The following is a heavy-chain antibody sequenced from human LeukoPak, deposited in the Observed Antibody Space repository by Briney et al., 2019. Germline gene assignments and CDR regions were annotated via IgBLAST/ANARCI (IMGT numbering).Heavy chain of an antibody. CDR1: GFTFSSYG. Sequence: PGRSLRLSCAASGFTFSSYGMHWVRQAPGKGLEWVAVISYDGSNKYYADSVKGRFTICRDNSKNTLYLQMNSLRAEDTAVYYCAKDLSRYFDWLSYFDYWGQGTLVTVSS. CDR2: ISYDGSNK. CDR3: AKDLSRYFDWLSYFDY. V-gene: IGHV3-30*18. D-gene: IGHD3-9*01. J-gene: IGHJ4*02.